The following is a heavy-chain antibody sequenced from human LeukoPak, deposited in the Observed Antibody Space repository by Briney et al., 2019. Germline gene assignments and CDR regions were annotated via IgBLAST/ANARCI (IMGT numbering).Heavy chain of an antibody. Sequence: GSLRLSCAASGFTFSSYEMNWVRQAPGKGLEWVALISADESDKYYADSVKGRFTISRDNSRNTLYLQMNSLTTEDTAVYHCAKDLAGSYYGGGQRYYFDYWGQGTLVTVSS. CDR3: AKDLAGSYYGGGQRYYFDY. CDR2: ISADESDK. D-gene: IGHD3-10*01. J-gene: IGHJ4*02. V-gene: IGHV3-30*18. CDR1: GFTFSSYE.